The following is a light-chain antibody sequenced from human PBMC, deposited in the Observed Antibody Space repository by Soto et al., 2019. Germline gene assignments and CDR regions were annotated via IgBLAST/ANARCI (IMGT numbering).Light chain of an antibody. CDR2: WAS. J-gene: IGKJ1*01. Sequence: IVMTQSPDSLTVSLGERATINCKSSQNVLYSSNNKNYLVWYQQKPGQPPKLLMHWASTRESGVPDRFSGSGSGTDFTLTISSLQADDVAFYYCQQYYTTPRTFGQGTKVDIK. V-gene: IGKV4-1*01. CDR3: QQYYTTPRT. CDR1: QNVLYSSNNKNY.